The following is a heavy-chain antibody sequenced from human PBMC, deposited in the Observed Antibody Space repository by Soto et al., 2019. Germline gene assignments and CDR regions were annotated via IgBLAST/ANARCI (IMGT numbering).Heavy chain of an antibody. Sequence: GGSLRLSCAASGFTVSSNYMSWVRQAPGKGLEWVSVIYSGGSTYYADSVKGRFTISRDNCKNTLYLQMNSLRAEDTAVYYCARVRGVRRFPAAMDYYYYYMDVWGKGTTVTVSS. CDR3: ARVRGVRRFPAAMDYYYYYMDV. CDR1: GFTVSSNY. CDR2: IYSGGST. D-gene: IGHD2-2*01. J-gene: IGHJ6*03. V-gene: IGHV3-66*01.